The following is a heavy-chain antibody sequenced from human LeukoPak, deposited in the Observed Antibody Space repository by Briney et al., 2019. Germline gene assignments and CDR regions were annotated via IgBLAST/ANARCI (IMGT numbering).Heavy chain of an antibody. D-gene: IGHD5-24*01. J-gene: IGHJ3*02. CDR1: GFSFSSYE. V-gene: IGHV3-48*03. CDR2: ISASGTLT. CDR3: AKAVDLATISVDI. Sequence: AGGSLRLSCAASGFSFSSYEMNWVRQAPGKGLEWISYISASGTLTYYADSVKGRFTISRDNSKNTLYLVMNSLRVDDTAVYYCAKAVDLATISVDIWGQGTMVTVSS.